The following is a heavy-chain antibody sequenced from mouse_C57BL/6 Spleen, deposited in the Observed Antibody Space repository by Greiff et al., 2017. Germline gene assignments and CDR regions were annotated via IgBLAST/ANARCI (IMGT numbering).Heavy chain of an antibody. J-gene: IGHJ3*01. D-gene: IGHD2-4*01. CDR3: ASPPIYVDYDAPSWFAY. Sequence: QVQLQQPGAELVKPGASVKLSCKASGYTFTSYWMHWVKQRPGQGLAWIGMIHPNSGSTNYNEKFKSKATLTVDKSSSTAYMQLSSLTSEDSAVYYCASPPIYVDYDAPSWFAYWGQGTLVTVSA. CDR2: IHPNSGST. V-gene: IGHV1-64*01. CDR1: GYTFTSYW.